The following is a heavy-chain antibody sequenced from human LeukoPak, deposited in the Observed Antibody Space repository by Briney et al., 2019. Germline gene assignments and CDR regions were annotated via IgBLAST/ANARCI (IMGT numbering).Heavy chain of an antibody. CDR2: IYSGGST. Sequence: GDLSLSCAASGFTFSSYGMSWVRQAPGKGLEWVSVIYSGGSTYYADSVKGRFTISRDNSKNTLYLQMNSLRAEDTAVYYCARDLYSSSPYSFDYWGQGTLVTVSS. CDR1: GFTFSSYG. CDR3: ARDLYSSSPYSFDY. J-gene: IGHJ4*02. V-gene: IGHV3-66*01. D-gene: IGHD6-13*01.